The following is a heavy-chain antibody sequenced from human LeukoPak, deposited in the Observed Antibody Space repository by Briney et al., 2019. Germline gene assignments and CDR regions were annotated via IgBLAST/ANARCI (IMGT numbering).Heavy chain of an antibody. V-gene: IGHV4-4*02. Sequence: KPSQTLSLTCAVSGGSISSSNWWSWVRQPPGKGLEWIGEIYHSGSTNYNPSLKSRVTISVDKSKNQFSLKLSSVTAADTAVYYCVNSGIMAQRTYFDYWGQGTLVTVSS. D-gene: IGHD4-23*01. CDR1: GGSISSSNW. CDR3: VNSGIMAQRTYFDY. CDR2: IYHSGST. J-gene: IGHJ4*02.